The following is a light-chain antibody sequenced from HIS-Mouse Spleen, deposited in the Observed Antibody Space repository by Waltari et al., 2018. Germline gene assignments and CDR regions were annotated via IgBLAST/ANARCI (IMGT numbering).Light chain of an antibody. CDR3: QAWDSSYWV. Sequence: QSALTQPASVSGSPGQSITISCTGTSSDVGSYNLVSWYQQHPGKAPKHVIYEGSKRTSGVSNRLSGSKSGNTASLTLAGRQAREEADYYCQAWDSSYWVFGGGTTLTVL. CDR2: EGS. CDR1: SSDVGSYNL. J-gene: IGLJ2*01. V-gene: IGLV2-23*01.